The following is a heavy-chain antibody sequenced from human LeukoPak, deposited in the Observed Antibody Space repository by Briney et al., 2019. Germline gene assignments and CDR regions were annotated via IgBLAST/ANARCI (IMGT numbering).Heavy chain of an antibody. D-gene: IGHD2-8*02. CDR1: GYTFTRYY. Sequence: ASVKVSCKASGYTFTRYYMHWVRQAPGQGLEWMGLINPSGTNTNYARKFRGRVTMTRDTSTSTVYMDLSSLRSEDTAMYFCAREESGGYFDFWGQGTLVTVSS. V-gene: IGHV1-46*01. CDR3: AREESGGYFDF. CDR2: INPSGTNT. J-gene: IGHJ4*02.